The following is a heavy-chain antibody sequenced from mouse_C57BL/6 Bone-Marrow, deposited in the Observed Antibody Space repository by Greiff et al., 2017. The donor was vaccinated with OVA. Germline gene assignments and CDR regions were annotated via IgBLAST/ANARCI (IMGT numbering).Heavy chain of an antibody. CDR3: AIGLLEGYFDY. V-gene: IGHV1-74*01. CDR2: IHPSDSNT. Sequence: QVQLQQPGAELVKPGASVKVSCKASGYTFTSYWMPWVKQRPGQGLEWIGRIHPSDSNTNYNQKFKGKATLTVDKSYSTAYMQLSSLTSEDSAVYYGAIGLLEGYFDYWGQGTTLTVSS. D-gene: IGHD2-1*01. CDR1: GYTFTSYW. J-gene: IGHJ2*01.